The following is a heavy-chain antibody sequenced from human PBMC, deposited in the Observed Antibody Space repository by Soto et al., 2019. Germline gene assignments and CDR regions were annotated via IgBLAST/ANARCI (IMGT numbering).Heavy chain of an antibody. V-gene: IGHV1-18*01. CDR1: GYTFSNSD. CDR2: ISTSNGDT. J-gene: IGHJ4*02. D-gene: IGHD2-15*01. Sequence: QVHLVQSGAEVRRSGASVKVSCKASGYTFSNSDITWVRQAPGQGLEWMAWISTSNGDTNYAQKFQGRVTMTTDTSTSTAYMDLRSLTSDDTAIYYCARAVGHCSGGFCYVDYWGQGTLVTVSS. CDR3: ARAVGHCSGGFCYVDY.